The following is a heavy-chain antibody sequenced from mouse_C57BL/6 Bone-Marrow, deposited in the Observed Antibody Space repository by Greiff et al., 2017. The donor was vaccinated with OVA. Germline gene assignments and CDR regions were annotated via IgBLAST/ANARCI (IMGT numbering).Heavy chain of an antibody. Sequence: VKLQQSGPGLVQPSQSLSITCTVSGFSLTSYGVHWVRQSPGKGLEWLGVIWSGGSTDYNAAFISRLSISKDNSKSQVFFKMNSLQADDTAIYYCATRGTTAWYFDVWGTGTTVTVSS. CDR3: ATRGTTAWYFDV. CDR1: GFSLTSYG. D-gene: IGHD1-2*01. V-gene: IGHV2-2*01. J-gene: IGHJ1*03. CDR2: IWSGGST.